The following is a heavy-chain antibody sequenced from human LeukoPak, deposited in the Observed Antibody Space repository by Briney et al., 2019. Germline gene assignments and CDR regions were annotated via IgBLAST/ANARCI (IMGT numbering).Heavy chain of an antibody. CDR3: AYSSGWYRPFVY. CDR1: GFTFDDYG. D-gene: IGHD6-19*01. CDR2: ISRNSGSI. Sequence: GGSLRLSCAASGFTFDDYGMHWARQAPGKGLGWVSGISRNSGSIGYADSVKGRFTISRDNAKNSLYLQMNSLRAEDTALYYCAYSSGWYRPFVYWGQGTLVTVSS. J-gene: IGHJ4*02. V-gene: IGHV3-9*01.